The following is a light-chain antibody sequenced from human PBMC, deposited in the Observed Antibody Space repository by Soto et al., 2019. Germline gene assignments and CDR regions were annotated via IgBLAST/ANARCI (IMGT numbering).Light chain of an antibody. CDR3: AAWDDSLSAPWV. J-gene: IGLJ3*02. CDR2: RNN. CDR1: SSNIGTNY. Sequence: QSVLTQPPSASGTPGQRVAISCSGSSSNIGTNYVYWYQQLPGTAPKLLIYRNNQRPSGVPDRFSGSKSGTSAPLAISGLRSEDEADYYCAAWDDSLSAPWVFGGGTKVTVL. V-gene: IGLV1-47*01.